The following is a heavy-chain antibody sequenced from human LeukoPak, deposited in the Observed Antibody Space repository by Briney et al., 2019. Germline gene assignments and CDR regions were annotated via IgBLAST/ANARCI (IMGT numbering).Heavy chain of an antibody. J-gene: IGHJ4*02. Sequence: GASVKVSCKASGGTFSSYAISWVRQAPGQGLEWMGGIIPIFGTANYAQKFQGRVTITADESTSTAYVELSSLRSEDAAMYYCARVLLHDDRDVRALDFWGQGTRVTVSS. CDR1: GGTFSSYA. D-gene: IGHD3-10*02. CDR2: IIPIFGTA. CDR3: ARVLLHDDRDVRALDF. V-gene: IGHV1-69*13.